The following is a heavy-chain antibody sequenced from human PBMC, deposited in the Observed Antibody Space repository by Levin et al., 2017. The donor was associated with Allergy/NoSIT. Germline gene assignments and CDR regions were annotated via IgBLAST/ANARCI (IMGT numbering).Heavy chain of an antibody. CDR2: INWKGGRT. J-gene: IGHJ4*02. D-gene: IGHD6-19*01. CDR1: GFTFDDYG. CDR3: ARDKGIAVAGRLDY. V-gene: IGHV3-20*04. Sequence: PGESLKISCAASGFTFDDYGMNWVRQAPGKGLEWVSGINWKGGRTGYADSVKGRFTISRDNAKNSLYLQMNSLRGEDRALYYCARDKGIAVAGRLDYWSQGTLITVSS.